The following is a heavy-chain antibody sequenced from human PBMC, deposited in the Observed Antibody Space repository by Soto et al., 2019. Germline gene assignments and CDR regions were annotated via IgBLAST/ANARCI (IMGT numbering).Heavy chain of an antibody. D-gene: IGHD6-19*01. CDR3: ARDVGAQWQGGYGMDV. CDR2: IYSGGSA. J-gene: IGHJ6*02. CDR1: GFTVSSNY. Sequence: EVQLVESGGGLIQPGGSQRLSCAASGFTVSSNYMSWVRQAPGKGLEWVSVIYSGGSAYYADSVKGRFTISRDNSKNTLYLQMNSLRAEDTAVYYCARDVGAQWQGGYGMDVWGQGTTVTVSS. V-gene: IGHV3-53*01.